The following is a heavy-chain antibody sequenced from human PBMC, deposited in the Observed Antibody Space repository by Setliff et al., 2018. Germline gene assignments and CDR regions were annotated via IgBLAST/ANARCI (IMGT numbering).Heavy chain of an antibody. CDR2: IKQDGSEK. Sequence: GGSLRLSCAASGFTFSSYWMSWVRQAPGKGLEWVANIKQDGSEKYYVDSVKGRFIISRDNAKNSLYLQMNSLRAEDTAVYYCARDGSSGWYSFYYYYYMDVWGKGTTVTVSS. CDR3: ARDGSSGWYSFYYYYYMDV. V-gene: IGHV3-7*01. CDR1: GFTFSSYW. D-gene: IGHD6-19*01. J-gene: IGHJ6*03.